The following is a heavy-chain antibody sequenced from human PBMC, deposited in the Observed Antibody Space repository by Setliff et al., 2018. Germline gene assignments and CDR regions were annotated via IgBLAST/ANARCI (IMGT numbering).Heavy chain of an antibody. CDR3: ARPGLPLRYYYGMDV. CDR1: GFTFNTYA. CDR2: ISDTALGI. J-gene: IGHJ6*02. Sequence: PGGSLRLSCAASGFTFNTYAMSWGRQPPGKGLEWVSSISDTALGIYYADAVKGRFTIYRDNSKNTQYLQMNSLRPEDTAVYYCARPGLPLRYYYGMDVWGQGTTVTVSS. V-gene: IGHV3-23*01.